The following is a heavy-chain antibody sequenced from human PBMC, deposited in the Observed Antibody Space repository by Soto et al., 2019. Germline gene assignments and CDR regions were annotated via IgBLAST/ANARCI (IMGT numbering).Heavy chain of an antibody. Sequence: QVQLVLYVAEAKRPGDSVKVYCKASGYTFSSYGVRWVRPAPGQVLDWMGWLSGYNGNTNYAQKLQGRVTMTTDTYTSTAYMELRSLKSDDTAVYYCARAGKYYYGSGSPYYYGMDVWGQGTTVTVSS. CDR2: LSGYNGNT. D-gene: IGHD3-10*01. CDR3: ARAGKYYYGSGSPYYYGMDV. CDR1: GYTFSSYG. V-gene: IGHV1-18*04. J-gene: IGHJ6*02.